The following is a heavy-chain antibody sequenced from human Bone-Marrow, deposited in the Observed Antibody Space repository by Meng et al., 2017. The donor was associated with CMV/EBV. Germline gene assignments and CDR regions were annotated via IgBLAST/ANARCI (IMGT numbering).Heavy chain of an antibody. CDR1: GFTFSRYE. D-gene: IGHD2/OR15-2a*01. CDR2: ISDSGRIM. CDR3: ATFRCSGNRCFSSYFYYGMDA. Sequence: GESLKISCAASGFTFSRYEMNWVRQAPGKGLEWVSYISDSGRIMYADSVKGRFTISRDNARNSLFLQMNSLRVEDTAVYYCATFRCSGNRCFSSYFYYGMDAWGQGTTVTVSS. V-gene: IGHV3-48*03. J-gene: IGHJ6*02.